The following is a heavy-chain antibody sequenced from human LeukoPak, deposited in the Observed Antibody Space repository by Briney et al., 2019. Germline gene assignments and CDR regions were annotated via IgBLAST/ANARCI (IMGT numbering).Heavy chain of an antibody. D-gene: IGHD6-6*01. CDR1: GSTFTNAW. Sequence: GGSLRLSCATSGSTFTNAWMSWVRQAPGKGLEWVGRIKSRTDGGTTDYAAPVKGRFTISRDDSKNTLYLQMNSLRAADTAVCYCARDKGTSYLSSFDYWGQGTLVTVSS. CDR2: IKSRTDGGTT. V-gene: IGHV3-15*01. CDR3: ARDKGTSYLSSFDY. J-gene: IGHJ4*02.